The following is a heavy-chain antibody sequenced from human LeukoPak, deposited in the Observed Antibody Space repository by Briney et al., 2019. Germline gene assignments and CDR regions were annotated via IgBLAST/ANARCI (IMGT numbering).Heavy chain of an antibody. CDR3: AKDAGIAAARTFFQH. CDR2: ITSSSSTI. J-gene: IGHJ1*01. D-gene: IGHD6-13*01. Sequence: PGGSLRLSCAASGFTFSTYSMNWVRQAPGKGLEWLSYITSSSSTIYYADSVQGRFTISRDNAKSSLYLQMNSLRAEDTAVYYCAKDAGIAAARTFFQHWGQGALVTVSS. V-gene: IGHV3-48*01. CDR1: GFTFSTYS.